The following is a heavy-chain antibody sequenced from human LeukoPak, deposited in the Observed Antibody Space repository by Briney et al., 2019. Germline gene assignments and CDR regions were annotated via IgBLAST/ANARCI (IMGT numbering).Heavy chain of an antibody. CDR2: ISAVNGDK. CDR3: LRDISSTVFDS. Sequence: GASVKVSCKTSVYTFSDEGIVWVRQAPGQGFEWVGWISAVNGDKKSSRKVQGRLALTTDITTSTAFMELTSLRSDDTALYCCLRDISSTVFDSWGQGTLVTVSS. CDR1: VYTFSDEG. D-gene: IGHD4-11*01. J-gene: IGHJ5*01. V-gene: IGHV1-18*01.